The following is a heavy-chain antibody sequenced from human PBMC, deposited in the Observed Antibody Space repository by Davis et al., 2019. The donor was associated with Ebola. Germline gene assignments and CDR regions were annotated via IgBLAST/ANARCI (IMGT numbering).Heavy chain of an antibody. D-gene: IGHD3-10*01. CDR3: ARDALLTGSPYYYYGMDV. J-gene: IGHJ6*02. Sequence: PSETLSLTCAVYGGSFSGYYWSWIRQPPGKGLEWIGEINHSGSTNYNPSLKSRVTISVDTSKNQFSLKLSSVTAADTAVYYCARDALLTGSPYYYYGMDVWGQGTTVTVSS. CDR2: INHSGST. CDR1: GGSFSGYY. V-gene: IGHV4-34*01.